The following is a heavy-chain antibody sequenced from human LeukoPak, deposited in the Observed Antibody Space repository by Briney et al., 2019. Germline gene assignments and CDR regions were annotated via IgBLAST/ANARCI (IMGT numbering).Heavy chain of an antibody. CDR1: GYTLTELS. CDR3: ATGVSYGYSRFDY. Sequence: ASVKVSCKVSGYTLTELSMHWVRQAPGKGLEWMGGFDPEDGETICAQKFQGRVTMTEDTSTDTAYMELSSLRSEDTAVYYCATGVSYGYSRFDYWGQGTLVTVSS. V-gene: IGHV1-24*01. CDR2: FDPEDGET. D-gene: IGHD5-18*01. J-gene: IGHJ4*02.